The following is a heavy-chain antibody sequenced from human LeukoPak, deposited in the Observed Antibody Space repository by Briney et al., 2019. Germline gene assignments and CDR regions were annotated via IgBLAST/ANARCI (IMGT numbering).Heavy chain of an antibody. Sequence: GGSLRLSCAASGFTVSSNYMSWVRQAPGKGLEWVSVIYSGGSTYYADSVKGRFTISRHNSKNTLYLQMNSLRAEDTAVYYCARAAPRGVMGAFEIWGQGTMVTVSS. CDR1: GFTVSSNY. CDR3: ARAAPRGVMGAFEI. CDR2: IYSGGST. V-gene: IGHV3-53*04. D-gene: IGHD3-3*01. J-gene: IGHJ3*02.